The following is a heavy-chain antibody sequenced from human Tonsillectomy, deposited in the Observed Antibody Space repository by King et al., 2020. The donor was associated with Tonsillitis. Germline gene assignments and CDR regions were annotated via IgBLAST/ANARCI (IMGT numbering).Heavy chain of an antibody. CDR1: GFTFSSYA. Sequence: VQLVESGGDLVQPGGSLRLSCAASGFTFSSYAMSWVRQAPGKGLEWVSAISGSGGRTYYADSGKCRFTISRANSKNTLYRQMNSLRAEETAVYYCAKDPPYYYDTSGSMNWFDPWGQGTLVTVSS. V-gene: IGHV3-23*04. D-gene: IGHD3-22*01. J-gene: IGHJ5*02. CDR3: AKDPPYYYDTSGSMNWFDP. CDR2: ISGSGGRT.